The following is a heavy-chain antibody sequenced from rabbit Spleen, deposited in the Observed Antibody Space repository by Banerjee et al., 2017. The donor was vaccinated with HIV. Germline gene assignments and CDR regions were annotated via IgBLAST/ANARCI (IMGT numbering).Heavy chain of an antibody. J-gene: IGHJ3*01. CDR2: IYTGSSGST. CDR1: GFSFSSNW. V-gene: IGHV1S40*01. CDR3: ARDPGGGGNDWDL. Sequence: QSLEESGGDLVKPGGTLTLTCTVSGFSFSSNWICWVRQAPGKGLEWIGCIYTGSSGSTYYASWAKGRFTISKTSSTTVTLQMTSLTAADTATYFCARDPGGGGNDWDLWGQGTLVTVS. D-gene: IGHD3-1*01.